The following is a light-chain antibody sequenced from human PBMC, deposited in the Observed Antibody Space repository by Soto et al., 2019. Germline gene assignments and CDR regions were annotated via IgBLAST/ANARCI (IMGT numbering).Light chain of an antibody. J-gene: IGLJ1*01. Sequence: QSVLTQPLSVSGAPGQRVTISCTGSSSNIGAGYDVHWYQQLPGTAPKLLIYGNSNRPSGVPDRFSGSKSGTSASLAITGLQAEDEADYYCQSYDSSPSGYVFGTGTHLTVL. CDR1: SSNIGAGYD. CDR2: GNS. V-gene: IGLV1-40*01. CDR3: QSYDSSPSGYV.